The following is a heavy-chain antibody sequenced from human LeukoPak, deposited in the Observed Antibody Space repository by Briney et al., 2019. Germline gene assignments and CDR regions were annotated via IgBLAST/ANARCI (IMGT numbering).Heavy chain of an antibody. V-gene: IGHV4-34*01. CDR3: AGGFATMVRGVVLDF. CDR2: IYHSGST. D-gene: IGHD3-10*01. Sequence: TSETLSLTCAVYSGSFSGYYWSWIRQPPGKGLEWIGEIYHSGSTNYNPSLKSRVTISVDTSKNQFSLKLNSVTAVDTAVYYCAGGFATMVRGVVLDFGGQGTLVTVSS. CDR1: SGSFSGYY. J-gene: IGHJ4*02.